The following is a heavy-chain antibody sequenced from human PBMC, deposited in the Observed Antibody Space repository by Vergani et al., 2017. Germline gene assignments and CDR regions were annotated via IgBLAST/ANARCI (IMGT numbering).Heavy chain of an antibody. CDR3: ARLGTVVTLRFDY. V-gene: IGHV4-39*01. CDR1: GGSISSSSYY. D-gene: IGHD4-23*01. Sequence: QVQLQQWGAGLLKPSETLSLTCTVSGGSISSSSYYWGWIRQPPGKGLEWIGSIYYSGSTYYNPSLKSRVTISVDTSKNQFSLKLSSVTAADTAVYYCARLGTVVTLRFDYWGQGTLVTVSS. J-gene: IGHJ4*02. CDR2: IYYSGST.